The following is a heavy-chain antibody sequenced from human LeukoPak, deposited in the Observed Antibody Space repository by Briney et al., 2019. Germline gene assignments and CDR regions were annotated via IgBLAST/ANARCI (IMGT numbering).Heavy chain of an antibody. V-gene: IGHV4-59*08. J-gene: IGHJ4*02. CDR2: IYYSGST. CDR3: ARHYYDTSGYYYFDY. Sequence: PLETLSLTCNVSGGSISAYYWSWIRQPPGKGLEYMGYIYYSGSTDYNPSFKSRITISVDTSKNQFSLKLSSVTAADTAVYYCARHYYDTSGYYYFDYWGQGTLVTVSS. D-gene: IGHD3-22*01. CDR1: GGSISAYY.